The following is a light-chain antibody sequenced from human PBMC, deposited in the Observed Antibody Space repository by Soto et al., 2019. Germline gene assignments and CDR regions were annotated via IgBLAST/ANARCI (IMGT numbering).Light chain of an antibody. Sequence: QSVLTQPPSASGTPGQRVTISCSGSSSNIGDNTVNWYQQFPRTAPKLLIHSNNERPSGVPDRFSGSKSGTSASLAISGLQSEDEADYYCAAWDDSLNGVVFGGGTKLTVL. CDR3: AAWDDSLNGVV. V-gene: IGLV1-44*01. J-gene: IGLJ2*01. CDR2: SNN. CDR1: SSNIGDNT.